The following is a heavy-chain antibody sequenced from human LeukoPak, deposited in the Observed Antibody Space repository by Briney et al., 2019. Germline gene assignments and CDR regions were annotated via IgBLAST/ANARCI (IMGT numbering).Heavy chain of an antibody. J-gene: IGHJ4*02. CDR1: GGTFSSYA. V-gene: IGHV1-69*13. CDR3: ATGPPYSGSYFRPDSRRYYFDY. D-gene: IGHD1-26*01. CDR2: IIPIFGTA. Sequence: GASVKVSCKASGGTFSSYAISWVRQAPGQGLEWMGGIIPIFGTANYAQKFQGRVTITADESTSTAYMELSSLRSEDTAVYYCATGPPYSGSYFRPDSRRYYFDYWGRGTLVTVSS.